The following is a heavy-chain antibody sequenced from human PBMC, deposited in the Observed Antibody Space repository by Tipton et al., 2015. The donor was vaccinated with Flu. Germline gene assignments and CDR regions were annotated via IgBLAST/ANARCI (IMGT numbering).Heavy chain of an antibody. J-gene: IGHJ5*02. CDR1: GDSLGYPYY. V-gene: IGHV4-38-2*01. CDR2: IHRSGNT. D-gene: IGHD4-11*01. Sequence: TLSLTCSVSGDSLGYPYYWGWVRQAPGKGLEWLGNIHRSGNTYYNSSLKSRVTISLDKSKNQFSLRLVSMTATDTAVYYCARRDYSNYVSEPKNWVDPWGQGILVTVTT. CDR3: ARRDYSNYVSEPKNWVDP.